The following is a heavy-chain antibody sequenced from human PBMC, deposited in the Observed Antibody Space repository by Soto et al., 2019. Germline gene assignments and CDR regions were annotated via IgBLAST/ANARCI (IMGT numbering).Heavy chain of an antibody. Sequence: ASVKVSCKASGYTFTGYYMHWVRQAPGQGLEWMGWINPNSGGTNYAQKFQGRFTISRDNSKNTLYLQMNSLRAEDTAVYYCARYCSGGSCYSPYYYYGMDVWGQGTTVTVSS. CDR2: INPNSGGT. V-gene: IGHV1-2*02. CDR1: GYTFTGYY. CDR3: ARYCSGGSCYSPYYYYGMDV. D-gene: IGHD2-15*01. J-gene: IGHJ6*02.